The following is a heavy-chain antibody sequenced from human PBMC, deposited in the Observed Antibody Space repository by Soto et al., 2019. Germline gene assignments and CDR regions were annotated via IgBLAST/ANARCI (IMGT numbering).Heavy chain of an antibody. J-gene: IGHJ4*02. CDR2: ITSNGGST. CDR1: GFTFSSYA. D-gene: IGHD2-21*02. CDR3: VKDRELVEVTPAYYFDY. V-gene: IGHV3-64D*06. Sequence: GGSLRLSCSVAGFTFSSYAMHWVRQAPGKGLEYVSAITSNGGSTYYADSVKGRFTISRDNSKNTLYLQMSSLRAEDTAVYYCVKDRELVEVTPAYYFDYWGQGTLVTVSS.